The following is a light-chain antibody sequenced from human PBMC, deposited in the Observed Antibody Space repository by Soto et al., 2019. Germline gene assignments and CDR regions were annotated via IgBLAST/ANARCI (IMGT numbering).Light chain of an antibody. V-gene: IGLV4-69*01. J-gene: IGLJ2*01. CDR3: QTWATGIQV. Sequence: QSVLTQSPSASASLGASVKLTCTLSSGHNTYSIAWHQQQPEKGPRFLMKLKSDGSHSRGDGIPDRFSGSSSGAERYLTISSLQSEDEAGYYCQTWATGIQVFGGGTKLTVL. CDR1: SGHNTYS. CDR2: LKSDGSH.